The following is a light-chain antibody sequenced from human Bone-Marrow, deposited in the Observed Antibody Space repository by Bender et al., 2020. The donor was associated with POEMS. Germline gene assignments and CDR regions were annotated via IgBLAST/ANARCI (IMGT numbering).Light chain of an antibody. J-gene: IGLJ2*01. Sequence: QLVLTQSPSASASLGASVKLTCTLSRGHSRSAIAWHQQQPGKGPRYLMRVDSDGSHIKGDGVPDRFSGSSSGAERYLTISSLQFEDEADYYCHTWATAIWVFGGGTKVTVL. CDR2: VDSDGSH. V-gene: IGLV4-69*01. CDR1: RGHSRSA. CDR3: HTWATAIWV.